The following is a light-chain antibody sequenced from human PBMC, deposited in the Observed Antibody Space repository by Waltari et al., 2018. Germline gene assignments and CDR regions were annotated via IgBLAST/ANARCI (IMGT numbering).Light chain of an antibody. Sequence: QPALTQPASVSGSPGQSITISCPGTSSDVGGYNSVSWYQQHPGKAPKLMIYDVSKRPSGVSNRFSGSKSGNTASLTISGLQAEDEADYYCSSYTSSSTYVFGTGTKVTVL. J-gene: IGLJ1*01. CDR3: SSYTSSSTYV. CDR1: SSDVGGYNS. V-gene: IGLV2-14*01. CDR2: DVS.